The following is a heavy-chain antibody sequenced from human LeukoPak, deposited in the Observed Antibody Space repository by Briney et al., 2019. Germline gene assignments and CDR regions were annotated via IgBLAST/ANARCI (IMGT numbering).Heavy chain of an antibody. CDR2: IYYSGST. CDR3: ARDQMISGYGSGFDY. J-gene: IGHJ4*02. CDR1: GGSISSYY. Sequence: SETLSLTCTVSGGSISSYYWSWIRQPPGKGLEWIGYIYYSGSTNYNPSLKSRVTISVDTSKNQFSLKLSSVTAADTAVYYCARDQMISGYGSGFDYWGQGTLVTVSS. D-gene: IGHD5-12*01. V-gene: IGHV4-59*01.